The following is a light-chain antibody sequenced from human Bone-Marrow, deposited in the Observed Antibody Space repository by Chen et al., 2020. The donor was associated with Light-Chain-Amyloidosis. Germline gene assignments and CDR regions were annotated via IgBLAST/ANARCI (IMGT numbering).Light chain of an antibody. Sequence: SYELTQPPSGSVPPGQTARITCSGDDLPTKYAYWYQQKPGQAPVLVIHRDTERPSGISERFSGSSSGTTATLTTSGVQAEDEADYHCQSADSSGTYEVIFGGGTKLTVL. CDR1: DLPTKY. V-gene: IGLV3-25*03. CDR2: RDT. CDR3: QSADSSGTYEVI. J-gene: IGLJ2*01.